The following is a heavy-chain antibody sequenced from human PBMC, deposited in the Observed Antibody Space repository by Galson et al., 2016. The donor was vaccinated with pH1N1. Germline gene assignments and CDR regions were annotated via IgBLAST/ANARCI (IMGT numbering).Heavy chain of an antibody. D-gene: IGHD4/OR15-4a*01. CDR3: AKGAGANYLVDD. Sequence: SVKVSCKASGYTFTAHYIHWVRQARGQGLEWMGWVNTDNGGTKFAAKFQGRVTMSRDRATTTAYMELGSLRRDDTASDYWAKGAGANYLVDDWGQGTLVIVSS. CDR1: GYTFTAHY. J-gene: IGHJ4*02. CDR2: VNTDNGGT. V-gene: IGHV1-2*02.